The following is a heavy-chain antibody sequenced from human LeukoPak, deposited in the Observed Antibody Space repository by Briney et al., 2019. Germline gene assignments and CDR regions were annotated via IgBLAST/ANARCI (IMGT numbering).Heavy chain of an antibody. D-gene: IGHD2-15*01. J-gene: IGHJ4*02. Sequence: GRSLRLSCAASGFTFSSYGIHWVRQAPGKGLEWVTFIQYDGSNKYYADSVKGRFTISRDNSKNTLYLQMNSLRAEDTAVYYCAKDFALLGYCSGGTCHAGDSWGQGTLVTVSS. CDR2: IQYDGSNK. V-gene: IGHV3-30*02. CDR1: GFTFSSYG. CDR3: AKDFALLGYCSGGTCHAGDS.